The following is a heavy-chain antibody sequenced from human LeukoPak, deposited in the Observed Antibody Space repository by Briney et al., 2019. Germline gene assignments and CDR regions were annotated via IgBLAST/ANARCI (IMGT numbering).Heavy chain of an antibody. V-gene: IGHV3-30*18. J-gene: IGHJ4*02. CDR1: GFSFISYG. D-gene: IGHD4-17*01. CDR3: AKRPSDYGDYVSYFDH. Sequence: SGGSLRLSCGASGFSFISYGMHWVRQAPGKGLEWVGVISDDGRSKDYADSVKGRFTISRGNSKDTLYLQMNSLRAEDTAVYYCAKRPSDYGDYVSYFDHWGQGTLVTVSS. CDR2: ISDDGRSK.